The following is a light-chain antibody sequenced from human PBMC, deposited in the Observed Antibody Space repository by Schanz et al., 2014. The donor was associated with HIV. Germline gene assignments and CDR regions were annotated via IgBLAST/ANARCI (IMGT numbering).Light chain of an antibody. CDR1: TSNIGSNH. V-gene: IGLV1-44*01. Sequence: QSVLTQPPSASGTPGQRVTISCSGSTSNIGSNHVDWYQPLPGTAPRLLIQANNQRPSGVPDRFSGSKSGTSASLAISGLRSEDEADYHCAAWDDSLNVWVFGGGTKLTV. CDR2: ANN. J-gene: IGLJ3*02. CDR3: AAWDDSLNVWV.